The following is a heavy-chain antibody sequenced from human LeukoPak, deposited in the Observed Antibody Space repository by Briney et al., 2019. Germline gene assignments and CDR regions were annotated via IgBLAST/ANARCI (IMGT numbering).Heavy chain of an antibody. CDR1: GGSISSYY. D-gene: IGHD6-6*01. CDR3: ASSEYSSSSPDY. CDR2: IYYSGST. J-gene: IGHJ4*02. Sequence: SETLSLTCTVSGGSISSYYWSWIRQPPGKGLEWIGYIYYSGSTNYNPSLKSRVTISVDTSKNQFSLKLSSVTATDTAVYYCASSEYSSSSPDYWGQGTLVTVSS. V-gene: IGHV4-59*01.